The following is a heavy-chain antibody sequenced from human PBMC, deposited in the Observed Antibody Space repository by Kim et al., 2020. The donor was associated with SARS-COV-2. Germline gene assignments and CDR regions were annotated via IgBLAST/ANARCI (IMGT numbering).Heavy chain of an antibody. CDR3: ARGEDQFGYYGMDV. CDR2: TWYDEHNK. J-gene: IGHJ6*02. V-gene: IGHV3-33*01. Sequence: GGSLRLSCGASGFTFDNFGMHWVRQAPGRGLQWVAVTWYDEHNKYYADSVKGRFTISRDNSRNTVYLQMNRLRAEDTAVYYCARGEDQFGYYGMDVWGQG. D-gene: IGHD3-16*01. CDR1: GFTFDNFG.